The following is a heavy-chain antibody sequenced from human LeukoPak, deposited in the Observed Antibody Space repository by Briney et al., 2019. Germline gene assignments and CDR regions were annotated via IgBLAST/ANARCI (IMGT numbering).Heavy chain of an antibody. D-gene: IGHD1-1*01. CDR3: ARDRYAGTTHFDAFDF. CDR2: IIPIFGTA. V-gene: IGHV1-69*06. CDR1: GGTFSSYA. Sequence: SVKVSCKASGGTFSSYAISWVRQAPGQGLEWMGGIIPIFGTANYAQKFQGRVTITADKSTSTAYMELSSLRSEDTAVYYCARDRYAGTTHFDAFDFWGQGTMVTVSS. J-gene: IGHJ3*01.